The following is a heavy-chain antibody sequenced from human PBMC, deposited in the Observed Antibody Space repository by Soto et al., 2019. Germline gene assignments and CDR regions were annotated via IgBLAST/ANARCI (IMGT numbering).Heavy chain of an antibody. CDR1: GTSLNSGTNY. V-gene: IGHV4-61*01. J-gene: IGHJ5*02. CDR2: IYGSGNT. Sequence: SETLSLTCTVSGTSLNSGTNYWNWVRQPPGKALEWIGYIYGSGNTKYNPSLKSRVTISQDTSKNPVSLKMNSVTATDTAMYYCAGAWGPYWFDPWGQGILVTVSS. CDR3: AGAWGPYWFDP. D-gene: IGHD7-27*01.